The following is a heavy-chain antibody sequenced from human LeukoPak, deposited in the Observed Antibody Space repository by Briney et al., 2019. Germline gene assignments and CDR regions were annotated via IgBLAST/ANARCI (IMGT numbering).Heavy chain of an antibody. V-gene: IGHV3-30*02. D-gene: IGHD6-19*01. J-gene: IGHJ4*02. CDR2: IRYDGSNK. CDR3: AKDLLTHSSGWYVRPSLIDY. Sequence: PGGSLRLSCAASGFTFSSYGMHWVRQAPGKGLEWVAFIRYDGSNKYYADSVKGRFTISRDNSKNTLYLQMNSLRAEDTAVYYCAKDLLTHSSGWYVRPSLIDYWGQGTLVTVSS. CDR1: GFTFSSYG.